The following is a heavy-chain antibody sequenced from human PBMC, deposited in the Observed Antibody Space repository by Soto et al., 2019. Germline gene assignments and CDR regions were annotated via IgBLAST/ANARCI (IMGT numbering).Heavy chain of an antibody. D-gene: IGHD2-21*01. Sequence: GASVKVSCKASGYTFTTYDINWVRQATGQGLEWVGWMNPKSGYTGFAQKFQGRVSMTRDTSISTAYMELSSLRSEDTAVYYCVRLFGSIDFSGQGTLVTVSS. CDR3: VRLFGSIDF. CDR2: MNPKSGYT. J-gene: IGHJ4*02. V-gene: IGHV1-8*01. CDR1: GYTFTTYD.